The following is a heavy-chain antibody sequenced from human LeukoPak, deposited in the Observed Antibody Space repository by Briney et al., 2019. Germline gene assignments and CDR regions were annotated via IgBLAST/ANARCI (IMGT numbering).Heavy chain of an antibody. V-gene: IGHV3-30*04. CDR1: GFTFSRYA. Sequence: GGSLRLSCAASGFTFSRYAMHWVRQAPGKGLEGMGDISYEGKKKNYADSVKGRFTNSRDNSKNTVYLQIDSLRAEDTAVYYCAREILYWGQGTLVTVSS. CDR3: AREILY. J-gene: IGHJ4*02. CDR2: ISYEGKKK.